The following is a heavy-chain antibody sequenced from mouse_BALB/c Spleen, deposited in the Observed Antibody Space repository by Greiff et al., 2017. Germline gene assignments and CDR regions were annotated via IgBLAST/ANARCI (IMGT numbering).Heavy chain of an antibody. CDR1: GFTFSSYA. J-gene: IGHJ2*01. CDR3: ARAGVSTVSYFDY. Sequence: DVMLVESGGGLVKPGGSLKLSCAASGFTFSSYAMSWVRQTPEKRLEWVASISSGGSTYYPDSVKGRFTISRDNARNILYLQMSSLRSEDTAMYYCARAGVSTVSYFDYWGQGTTLTVSS. V-gene: IGHV5-6-5*01. D-gene: IGHD1-1*01. CDR2: ISSGGST.